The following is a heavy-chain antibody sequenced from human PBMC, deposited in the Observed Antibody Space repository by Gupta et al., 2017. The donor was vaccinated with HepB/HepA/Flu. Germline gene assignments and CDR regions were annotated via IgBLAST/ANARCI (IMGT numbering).Heavy chain of an antibody. CDR2: ISTYNGNT. CDR1: GYTFTRYG. V-gene: IGHV1-18*01. J-gene: IGHJ1*01. D-gene: IGHD4-17*01. CDR3: ARGGYGDYEYFQH. Sequence: QVQLMQTGAEVKKPGASVKVSCKASGYTFTRYGISWLRQAPGQGLEWMGWISTYNGNTNYAQKLQGRVTITTDTSTSTAYMELRSLRSDDTAVFYCARGGYGDYEYFQHWGQGTLVTVSS.